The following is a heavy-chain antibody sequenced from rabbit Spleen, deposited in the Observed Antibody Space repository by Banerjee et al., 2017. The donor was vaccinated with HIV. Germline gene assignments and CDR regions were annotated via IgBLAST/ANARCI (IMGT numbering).Heavy chain of an antibody. CDR2: IETGSSGFT. Sequence: QEQLVESRGGLVKPEGSLTLTCAASGVSFSGSSYMCWVRQAPGKGLEWIACIETGSSGFTYFASWAKGRFTISKASSTTVTLQMTSLTAADTATYFCARDTSSSFSSYGMDLWGPGTLVTVS. J-gene: IGHJ6*01. D-gene: IGHD1-1*01. V-gene: IGHV1S45*01. CDR1: GVSFSGSSY. CDR3: ARDTSSSFSSYGMDL.